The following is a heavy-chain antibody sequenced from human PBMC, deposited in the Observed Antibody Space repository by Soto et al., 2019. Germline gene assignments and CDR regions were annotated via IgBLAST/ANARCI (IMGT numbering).Heavy chain of an antibody. CDR3: ARPYQDIVVVPAAIPPIYYYYGMDV. V-gene: IGHV1-69*01. CDR2: IIPIFGTA. CDR1: GGTFSSYA. D-gene: IGHD2-2*02. J-gene: IGHJ6*02. Sequence: QVQLVQSGAEVKKPGSSVKVSCKASGGTFSSYAISWVRQAPGQGLEWMGGIIPIFGTANYGQKFQGIVTIKAEEYTTTGETERSSMRSEDTAVYYCARPYQDIVVVPAAIPPIYYYYGMDVWGQGTTVTVSS.